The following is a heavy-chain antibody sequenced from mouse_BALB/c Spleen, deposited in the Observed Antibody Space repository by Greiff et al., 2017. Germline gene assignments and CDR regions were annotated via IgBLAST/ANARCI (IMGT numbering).Heavy chain of an antibody. J-gene: IGHJ4*01. Sequence: EVMLVESGPSLVKPSQTLSLTCSVTGDSITSGYWNWIRKFPGNKLEYMGYISYSGSTYYNPSLKSRISITRDTSKNQYYLQLNSVTTEDTATYYCAREDTTDYYAMDYWGQGTSVTVSS. CDR2: ISYSGST. D-gene: IGHD2-12*01. CDR1: GDSITSGY. V-gene: IGHV3-8*02. CDR3: AREDTTDYYAMDY.